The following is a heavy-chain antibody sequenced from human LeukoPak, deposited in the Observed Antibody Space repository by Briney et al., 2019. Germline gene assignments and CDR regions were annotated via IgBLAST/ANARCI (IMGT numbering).Heavy chain of an antibody. CDR3: ARYGDYPGVNWFDP. V-gene: IGHV4-59*01. D-gene: IGHD4-17*01. CDR1: GGSISSYY. CDR2: IYYSGST. Sequence: PSETLSLTCSVSGGSISSYYWSWIRQPPGKGLEWIGYIYYSGSTNYNPSLKSRVTISIDTSKNQFSLKMTSVTAADTAVYYCARYGDYPGVNWFDPWGQGTLVTVSS. J-gene: IGHJ5*02.